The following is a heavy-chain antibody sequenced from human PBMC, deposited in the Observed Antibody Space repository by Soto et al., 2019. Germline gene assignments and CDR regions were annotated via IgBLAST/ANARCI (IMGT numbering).Heavy chain of an antibody. Sequence: EVQVVESGGGLVQPGGSLRLSCAASGFSFSNYGMNWVRQAPGKGLEWVSYIDSSSSIIYYADSVKGRFTISRDNAKNSVYLQMNSLRADDTAVYYCVRDLGSGRRYVDYWGQGTQVTVSS. J-gene: IGHJ4*02. CDR2: IDSSSSII. CDR3: VRDLGSGRRYVDY. CDR1: GFSFSNYG. V-gene: IGHV3-48*01. D-gene: IGHD6-19*01.